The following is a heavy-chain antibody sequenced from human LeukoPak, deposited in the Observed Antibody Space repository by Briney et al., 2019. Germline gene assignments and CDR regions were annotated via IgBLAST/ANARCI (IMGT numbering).Heavy chain of an antibody. CDR1: GFSRSTSGMC. V-gene: IGHV2-70*11. J-gene: IGHJ6*03. D-gene: IGHD4-17*01. Sequence: SGPALVKPTQTLTLTCTFSGFSRSTSGMCVSWIRQPPGKALEWLARIDLDDDKYYSTSLKTRLTISKDTSKNQVVLTMTNMDPVDTATYYCARIKTVTNYYYYYMDVWGKGTTVTVSS. CDR3: ARIKTVTNYYYYYMDV. CDR2: IDLDDDK.